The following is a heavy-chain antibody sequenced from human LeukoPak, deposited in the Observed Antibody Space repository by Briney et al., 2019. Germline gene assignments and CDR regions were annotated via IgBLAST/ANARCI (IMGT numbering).Heavy chain of an antibody. CDR3: ARAYSSGWYAEYFQH. Sequence: PSETLSLTCAVYGGSFSGYYWSWIRQPPGKGLEWIGEINHSGSTNYNPSLKSRVTISVDTSKNQFSLKLSSVTAADTAVYYCARAYSSGWYAEYFQHWGQGTLVTVSS. CDR2: INHSGST. J-gene: IGHJ1*01. D-gene: IGHD6-19*01. CDR1: GGSFSGYY. V-gene: IGHV4-34*01.